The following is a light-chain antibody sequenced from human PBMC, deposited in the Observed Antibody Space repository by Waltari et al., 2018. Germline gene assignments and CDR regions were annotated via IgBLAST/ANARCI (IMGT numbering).Light chain of an antibody. CDR2: DAS. J-gene: IGKJ1*01. Sequence: EIVLTQSPGTLSLSPGERATLSCRASQSVSRTLAWYQQKPGQAPRLPIYDASSRATGIPDRFSGSGSGTDFSLTISILEPEDFAVYYCQKYGTLPATFGQGTKVEIK. V-gene: IGKV3-20*01. CDR3: QKYGTLPAT. CDR1: QSVSRT.